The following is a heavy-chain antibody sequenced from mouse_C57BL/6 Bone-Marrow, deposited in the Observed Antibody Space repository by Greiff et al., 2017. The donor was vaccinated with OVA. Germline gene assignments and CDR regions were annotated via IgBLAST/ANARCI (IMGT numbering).Heavy chain of an antibody. CDR3: ARTPYYYGSPY. CDR1: GFTFSSYG. V-gene: IGHV5-6*01. Sequence: EVQLVESGGDLVKPGGSLKLSCAASGFTFSSYGMSWVRQTPDKRLEWVATISSGGSYTYYPDSVKGRFTISRDNAKNTLYLQMSSLKSEDTAMYYCARTPYYYGSPYWGQGTLVTVSA. J-gene: IGHJ3*01. D-gene: IGHD1-2*01. CDR2: ISSGGSYT.